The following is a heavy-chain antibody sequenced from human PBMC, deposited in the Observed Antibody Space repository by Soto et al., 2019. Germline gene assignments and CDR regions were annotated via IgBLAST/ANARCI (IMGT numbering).Heavy chain of an antibody. Sequence: QVQLQESGPGLLKPSEPLSLTCTVSGGSISSYYWCWIRQPPGKGLEWVGYIYDSGSTNYNPSLKSRVTISVDTSKNQYPLKLSSVTAADTAVYYCARGDYDIWTGYGGYFYYWGQGTLVTVSS. CDR1: GGSISSYY. V-gene: IGHV4-59*01. CDR2: IYDSGST. CDR3: ARGDYDIWTGYGGYFYY. D-gene: IGHD3-9*01. J-gene: IGHJ4*02.